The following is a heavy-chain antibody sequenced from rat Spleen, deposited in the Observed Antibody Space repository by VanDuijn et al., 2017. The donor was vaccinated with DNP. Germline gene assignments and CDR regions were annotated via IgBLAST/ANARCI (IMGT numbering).Heavy chain of an antibody. J-gene: IGHJ2*01. V-gene: IGHV3-3*01. CDR3: TRGDILRSFDY. D-gene: IGHD1-6*01. CDR2: INSAGSI. CDR1: GYSITSCCR. Sequence: VQLQESGPGLVEPSQSLSLTCSVPGYSITSCCRWTWIRKFPGHKLEWMGYINSAGSIEYNPSLKGRISITSDTSKNQFFLQVNSVTTDDTATYYCTRGDILRSFDYWGQGVMVTVSS.